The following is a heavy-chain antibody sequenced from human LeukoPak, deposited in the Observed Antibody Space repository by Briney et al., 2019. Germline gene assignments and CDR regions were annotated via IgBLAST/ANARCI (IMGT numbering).Heavy chain of an antibody. V-gene: IGHV1-2*02. CDR3: ARDRRFGELGDY. J-gene: IGHJ4*02. D-gene: IGHD3-10*01. Sequence: ASVKVSCKASGYTFTGYYMHWVRQAPGQGLEWMGWINPNSGGTNYAQKFQGRGTMTRDTSISTAYMELSRLRSDDTAVYYCARDRRFGELGDYWGQGTLVTVSS. CDR1: GYTFTGYY. CDR2: INPNSGGT.